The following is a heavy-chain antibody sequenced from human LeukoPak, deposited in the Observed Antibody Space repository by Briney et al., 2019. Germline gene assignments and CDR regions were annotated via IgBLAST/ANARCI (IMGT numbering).Heavy chain of an antibody. CDR1: GGSISSSSYY. CDR3: VREPLLRSGSYSAFDI. J-gene: IGHJ3*02. V-gene: IGHV4-39*07. Sequence: SETLSLTCTVSGGSISSSSYYWGWIRQPPGKGLEWIGSIYYSGSTYYNPSLKSRVTISVDTSKNQFSLKLSSMTAADTAVYYCVREPLLRSGSYSAFDIWGQGTMVTVSS. CDR2: IYYSGST. D-gene: IGHD3-10*01.